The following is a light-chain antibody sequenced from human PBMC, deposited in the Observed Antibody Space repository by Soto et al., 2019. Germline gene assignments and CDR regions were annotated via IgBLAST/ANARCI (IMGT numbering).Light chain of an antibody. CDR1: SSDVGAYDF. J-gene: IGLJ6*01. CDR3: SSYTTRSTLV. CDR2: DVT. Sequence: QAVLTQPDSVSGSPGQSITIYCTGTSSDVGAYDFVSWYQHYPGKAPKLVTFDVTHRPPGISDRFSGSKSANTASLTISGLQAEDEAFYYCSSYTTRSTLVFGGGTKVTVL. V-gene: IGLV2-14*01.